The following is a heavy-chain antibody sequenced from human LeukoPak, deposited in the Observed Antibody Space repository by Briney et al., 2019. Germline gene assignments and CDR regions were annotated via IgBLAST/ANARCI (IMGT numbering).Heavy chain of an antibody. V-gene: IGHV4-39*02. Sequence: PSETLSLTCTVSGGSISSCSYYWGWIRQPPGKGLEWIGSIYYSGSTYYNPSLKSRVTISVDTSKNQFSLKLSSVTAADTAVYYCARETLDTAIVDYWGQGTLVTVSS. CDR3: ARETLDTAIVDY. CDR2: IYYSGST. CDR1: GGSISSCSYY. D-gene: IGHD5-18*01. J-gene: IGHJ4*02.